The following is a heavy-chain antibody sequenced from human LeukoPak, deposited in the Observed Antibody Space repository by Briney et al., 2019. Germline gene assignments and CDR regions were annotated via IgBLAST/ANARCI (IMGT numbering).Heavy chain of an antibody. D-gene: IGHD6-13*01. CDR3: ARGGRIAAAGFDY. J-gene: IGHJ4*02. V-gene: IGHV4-38-2*02. CDR2: IYHSGST. CDR1: GYSISSGYY. Sequence: SETLSLTCTISGYSISSGYYWGWIRQPPGKGLEWIGSIYHSGSTYYNPSLKSRVTISLDTSENQFSLKLSSVTAADTAVYYCARGGRIAAAGFDYWGQGTLVTVSS.